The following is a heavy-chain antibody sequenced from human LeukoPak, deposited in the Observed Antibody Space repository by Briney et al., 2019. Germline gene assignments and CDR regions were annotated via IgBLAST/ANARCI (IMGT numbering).Heavy chain of an antibody. CDR2: IYTSGST. V-gene: IGHV4-59*01. J-gene: IGHJ6*03. CDR3: AGVGVYDPYNMDV. Sequence: SETLSLTCTVSGGSISSYYWSWIRQPPGKGLEWIGYIYTSGSTNYNPSLKSRVTISVDTSKNQFSLKLSSVTAADTAVYYCAGVGVYDPYNMDVGGKGTRVTIS. D-gene: IGHD3-16*01. CDR1: GGSISSYY.